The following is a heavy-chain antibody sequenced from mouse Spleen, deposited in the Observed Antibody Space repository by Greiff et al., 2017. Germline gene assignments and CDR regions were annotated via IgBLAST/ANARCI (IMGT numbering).Heavy chain of an antibody. CDR2: IRNKANGYTT. CDR3: ARDRHFDY. CDR1: GFTFTDYY. Sequence: EVKLMESGGGLVQPGGSLRLSCATSGFTFTDYYMSWVRQPPGKALEWLGFIRNKANGYTTEYSASVKGRFTISRDNSQSILYLQMNTLRAEDSATYYCARDRHFDYWGQGTTLTVSS. V-gene: IGHV7-3*02. J-gene: IGHJ2*01.